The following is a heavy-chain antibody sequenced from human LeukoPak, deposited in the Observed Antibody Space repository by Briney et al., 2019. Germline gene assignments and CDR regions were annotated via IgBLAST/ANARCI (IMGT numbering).Heavy chain of an antibody. D-gene: IGHD6-6*01. CDR3: ARLNSSSSALLDY. V-gene: IGHV4-4*09. J-gene: IGHJ4*02. Sequence: SETLSLTCTVAGGSISSYYWSWIRQPPGNGLEWIGYIYTSGSTNYNPSLKSRVTISVDTSKNQFSLKLSSGTAADTAVYYCARLNSSSSALLDYWGQGTLVTVSS. CDR1: GGSISSYY. CDR2: IYTSGST.